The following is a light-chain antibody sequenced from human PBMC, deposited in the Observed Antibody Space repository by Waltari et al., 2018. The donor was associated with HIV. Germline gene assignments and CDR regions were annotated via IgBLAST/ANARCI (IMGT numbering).Light chain of an antibody. CDR3: SSYTTTNTVV. J-gene: IGLJ2*01. V-gene: IGLV2-14*03. Sequence: QSALTQPASVSGSPGQSITTSCTGTSSHISTYNFVSWYQKHPDKAPKLLIYDVDNRPSGVSRRFSGSKSGDTASLTISSIQADDEADYYCSSYTTTNTVVFGGGTKFTVL. CDR2: DVD. CDR1: SSHISTYNF.